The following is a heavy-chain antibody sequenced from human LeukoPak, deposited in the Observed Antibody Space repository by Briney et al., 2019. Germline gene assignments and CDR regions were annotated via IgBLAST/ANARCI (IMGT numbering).Heavy chain of an antibody. J-gene: IGHJ3*02. Sequence: PGGSLRLSCAASGFTLSSYGMHWVRQAPGKGLEWVAFIRYDARNKYYADSVKGRFTISRDNSKNTLYLQMNSLRAEDTAVYYCARVLFTEEDAFDIWGQGTMVTVSS. CDR3: ARVLFTEEDAFDI. V-gene: IGHV3-30*02. CDR2: IRYDARNK. CDR1: GFTLSSYG.